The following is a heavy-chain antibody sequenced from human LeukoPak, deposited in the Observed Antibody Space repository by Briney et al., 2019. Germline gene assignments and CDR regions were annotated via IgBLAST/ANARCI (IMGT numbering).Heavy chain of an antibody. CDR1: GYTFTGYY. V-gene: IGHV1-2*02. CDR3: ARDVGIVGAQAAY. J-gene: IGHJ4*02. Sequence: GASVKVSCKASGYTFTGYYMHWVRQAPGQGLEWMGWINPNSGGTNYAQKFQGRVTMTRDTSISTAYMELSRLRSDDTAVYYCARDVGIVGAQAAYWGQGTLVTASS. D-gene: IGHD1-26*01. CDR2: INPNSGGT.